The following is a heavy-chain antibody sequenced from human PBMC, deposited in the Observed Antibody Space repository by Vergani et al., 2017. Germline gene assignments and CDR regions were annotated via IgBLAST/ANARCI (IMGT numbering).Heavy chain of an antibody. V-gene: IGHV1-69*18. D-gene: IGHD2-2*01. CDR3: ARVGVGYQLHQLGYCQH. CDR1: GGTFSSYA. Sequence: QVQLVQSGAEVKKPGSSVKVSCKASGGTFSSYAISWVRQAPGQGLEWMGRIIPIFGTANYAQKFQGRVTITADESTSTAYMELSSLRSEDTAVYYCARVGVGYQLHQLGYCQHWGQGTLVTVSS. J-gene: IGHJ1*01. CDR2: IIPIFGTA.